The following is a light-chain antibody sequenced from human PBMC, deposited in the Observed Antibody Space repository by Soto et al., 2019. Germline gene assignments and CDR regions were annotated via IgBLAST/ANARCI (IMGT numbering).Light chain of an antibody. V-gene: IGKV1-5*03. CDR3: QQYNSYSWT. CDR1: QSISSW. CDR2: KAS. J-gene: IGKJ1*01. Sequence: DIQMTQSPSTLYASVGDRVTITCRASQSISSWLAWYQQKPGKAPKLLIYKASSLESGVPSRFSGSGSGTEFTLTISSLQPDDFATYYCQQYNSYSWTFGQGTKVELK.